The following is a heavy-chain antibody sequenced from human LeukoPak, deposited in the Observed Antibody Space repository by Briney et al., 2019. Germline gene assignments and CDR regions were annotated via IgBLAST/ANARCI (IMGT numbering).Heavy chain of an antibody. CDR1: GFTFSNAW. D-gene: IGHD3-16*02. J-gene: IGHJ4*02. CDR2: IWYDGTKK. Sequence: GGSLTLYCAASGFTFSNAWMSWVRQAPGKGLEGVAVIWYDGTKKYYADSVKGRLTISRDNSKNTLYLEMNSLRAEDTAVYYCARDRAVRYFDYWGQGTLVTVSS. CDR3: ARDRAVRYFDY. V-gene: IGHV3-33*08.